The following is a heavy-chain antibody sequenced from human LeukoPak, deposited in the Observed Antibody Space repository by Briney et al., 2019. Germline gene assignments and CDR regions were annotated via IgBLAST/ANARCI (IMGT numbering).Heavy chain of an antibody. J-gene: IGHJ3*02. D-gene: IGHD3-22*01. V-gene: IGHV1-69*05. Sequence: ASVKVSCKASGGTFSSYAISWVRQAAGQGLEWMGGIIPIFGTANYAQKFQGRVTITTDESTSTAYMELSSLRSEDTAVYYCARSTERITMIVVVRDDAFDIWGQGTMVTDSS. CDR3: ARSTERITMIVVVRDDAFDI. CDR2: IIPIFGTA. CDR1: GGTFSSYA.